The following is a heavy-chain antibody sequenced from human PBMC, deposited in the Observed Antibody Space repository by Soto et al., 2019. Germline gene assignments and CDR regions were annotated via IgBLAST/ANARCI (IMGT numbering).Heavy chain of an antibody. Sequence: SETLSLTCTVSGASISSSYWSWIRQSPGKGLEWIGYVYYSGSTSYNPSLKSRVTISVDTSKNQFSPKLSSVTAADTAVYYCARGYYDSSGQSNTFDIWGQGTMVTVSS. J-gene: IGHJ3*02. V-gene: IGHV4-59*01. D-gene: IGHD3-22*01. CDR1: GASISSSY. CDR2: VYYSGST. CDR3: ARGYYDSSGQSNTFDI.